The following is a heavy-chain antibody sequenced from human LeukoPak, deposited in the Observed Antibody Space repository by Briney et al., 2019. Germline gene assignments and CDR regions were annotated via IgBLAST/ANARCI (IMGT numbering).Heavy chain of an antibody. V-gene: IGHV3-48*03. Sequence: PGGSLRLSCAASGFTFSSYEMNWVRQAPGKGLEWVSYISSSGSTIYYADSVEGRFTISRDNAKNSLFLQMNSLRAEDTALYYCARFGYGGKVDNWGQGTLVTVSS. CDR3: ARFGYGGKVDN. CDR1: GFTFSSYE. CDR2: ISSSGSTI. J-gene: IGHJ4*02. D-gene: IGHD4-23*01.